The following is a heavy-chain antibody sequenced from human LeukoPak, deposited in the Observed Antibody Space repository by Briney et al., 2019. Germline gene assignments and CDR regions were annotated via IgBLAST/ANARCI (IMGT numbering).Heavy chain of an antibody. V-gene: IGHV4-38-2*02. D-gene: IGHD4-17*01. CDR1: GYSISSGYF. Sequence: PSETLSLTCTVSGYSISSGYFWGWIRQPPGKGLEWIGSIYHSGNTYYNPSLKSRVTMSVDTSKNQFSLKLSSVTAADTAVYYCARGHYGDSNWYFDLWGRGTLVTVSS. CDR3: ARGHYGDSNWYFDL. CDR2: IYHSGNT. J-gene: IGHJ2*01.